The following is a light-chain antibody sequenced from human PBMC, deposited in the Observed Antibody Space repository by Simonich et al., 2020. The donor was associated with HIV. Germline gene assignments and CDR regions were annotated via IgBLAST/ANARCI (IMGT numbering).Light chain of an antibody. CDR2: KAS. V-gene: IGKV1-5*03. J-gene: IGKJ1*01. CDR3: QQYNSYWWT. CDR1: QSISSL. Sequence: DIQMTQSPSTLSASVGDRVTITCRASQSISSLLAWYQQKPGKAPKLLIYKASSLESGVPSRFIGSGSGTEFTLTISSLQPDDFATYYCQQYNSYWWTFGQGTKVEIK.